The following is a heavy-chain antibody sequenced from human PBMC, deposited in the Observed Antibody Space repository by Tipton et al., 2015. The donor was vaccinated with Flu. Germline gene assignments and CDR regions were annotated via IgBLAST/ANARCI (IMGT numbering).Heavy chain of an antibody. Sequence: SLRLSCAASGFTLTDYYMSWVRQAPGKGLEWVSLISSSGIPIYYADSVKGRFTISRDSAENSLFLQMNSLRAKDTAVYYCARDKTNILRYFEAGMDVWGQGTTVTVSS. CDR1: GFTLTDYY. CDR3: ARDKTNILRYFEAGMDV. V-gene: IGHV3-11*01. D-gene: IGHD3-9*01. J-gene: IGHJ6*02. CDR2: ISSSGIPI.